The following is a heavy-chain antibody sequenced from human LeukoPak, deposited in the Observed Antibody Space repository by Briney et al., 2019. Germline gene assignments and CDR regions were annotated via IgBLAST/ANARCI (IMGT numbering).Heavy chain of an antibody. Sequence: GASVKVSCKASGNTFSIYNMHWVRQAPEQGLEWMGIINPSGGTSYAQKLQGRITMTRDTSTSTVYMELSSLRSEDTAVYYRAREGVAGTGLDYWGQGTLVTVSS. V-gene: IGHV1-46*01. J-gene: IGHJ4*02. CDR2: INPSGGT. D-gene: IGHD6-13*01. CDR3: AREGVAGTGLDY. CDR1: GNTFSIYN.